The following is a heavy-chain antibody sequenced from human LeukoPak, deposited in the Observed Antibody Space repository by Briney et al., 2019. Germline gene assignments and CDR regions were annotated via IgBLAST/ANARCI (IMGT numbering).Heavy chain of an antibody. CDR1: GYSISSNNW. J-gene: IGHJ4*02. V-gene: IGHV4-28*03. CDR3: AREGSYYDYVWGSYRPYYFDY. D-gene: IGHD3-16*02. Sequence: SETLSLTCAVSGYSISSNNWWGWIRQPPGKGLEWIGYIYYSGSTYYNPSLKSRVTISVDTSKNQFSLKLSSVTAADTAVYYCAREGSYYDYVWGSYRPYYFDYWGQGTLVTVSS. CDR2: IYYSGST.